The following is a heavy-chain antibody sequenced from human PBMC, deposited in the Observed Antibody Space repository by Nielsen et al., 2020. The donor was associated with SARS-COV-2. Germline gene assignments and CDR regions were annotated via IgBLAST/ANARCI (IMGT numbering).Heavy chain of an antibody. CDR2: IYPGDSDT. J-gene: IGHJ2*01. Sequence: KVSCKGSGYSFTSYWIGWVRQMPGKGLEWMGIIYPGDSDTRYSPSFQGQVTISADKSISTAYVQWSSLKTSDTAMYYCARGGYCSSTSCYVYWYFDLWGRGTLVTVSS. CDR1: GYSFTSYW. V-gene: IGHV5-51*01. CDR3: ARGGYCSSTSCYVYWYFDL. D-gene: IGHD2-2*01.